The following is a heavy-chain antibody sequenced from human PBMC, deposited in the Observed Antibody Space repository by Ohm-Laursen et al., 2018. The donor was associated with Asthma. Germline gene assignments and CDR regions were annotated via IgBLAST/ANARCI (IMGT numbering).Heavy chain of an antibody. CDR3: AKGGDHYGSGTYYDN. D-gene: IGHD3-10*01. Sequence: GSLRLSCTAPGFTFSSYAMSWVRQAPGKGLEWVSAISGSGGSTYYADSVKGRFTISRDNSKNTLYLQMNSLRAEDTAVYYCAKGGDHYGSGTYYDNWGQGTLVTVSS. V-gene: IGHV3-23*01. CDR2: ISGSGGST. J-gene: IGHJ4*02. CDR1: GFTFSSYA.